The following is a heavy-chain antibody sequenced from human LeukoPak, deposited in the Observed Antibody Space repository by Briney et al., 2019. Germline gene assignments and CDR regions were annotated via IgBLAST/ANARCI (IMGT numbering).Heavy chain of an antibody. D-gene: IGHD6-13*01. CDR3: ARQRIAAVARGGFDY. J-gene: IGHJ4*02. CDR1: GGSLSSSSSY. Sequence: PSETLSLTCTVSGGSLSSSSSYWGWIRQPPGKGPEWIGSVHYSGSTYNHPSLKSRVNITVDTSKNQFSLRLNCMSAADTAVYYCARQRIAAVARGGFDYWGQGTLVTVSS. V-gene: IGHV4-39*01. CDR2: VHYSGST.